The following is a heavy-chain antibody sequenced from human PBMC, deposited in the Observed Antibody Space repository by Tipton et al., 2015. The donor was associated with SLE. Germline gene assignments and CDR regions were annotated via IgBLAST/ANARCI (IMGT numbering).Heavy chain of an antibody. Sequence: TLSLTCTVSGGSITSDYWTWIRQPPGKGLEWIGYIYYSGFTEYNPSLKSRVTISVDPSKNQFSLKLSSVTAADTAVYYCARDVGGYNTGWFPYYFDYWGQGTLVTVSS. CDR2: IYYSGFT. V-gene: IGHV4-59*12. D-gene: IGHD2-8*02. J-gene: IGHJ4*02. CDR3: ARDVGGYNTGWFPYYFDY. CDR1: GGSITSDY.